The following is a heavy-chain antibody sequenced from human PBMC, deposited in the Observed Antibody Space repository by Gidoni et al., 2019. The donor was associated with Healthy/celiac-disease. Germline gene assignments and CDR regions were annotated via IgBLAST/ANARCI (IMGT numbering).Heavy chain of an antibody. V-gene: IGHV4-39*01. J-gene: IGHJ3*02. CDR1: GGSISSSSSY. CDR3: ARHRDYYHDAFDI. CDR2: IYYSGST. D-gene: IGHD1-26*01. Sequence: QLQLQESGPGLVKPSETLSLTCTVSGGSISSSSSYWGWIRQPPGKGLEWIGSIYYSGSTYYNPSLKSRVTISVDTSKNQFSLKLSSVTAADTAVYYCARHRDYYHDAFDIWGQGTMVTVSS.